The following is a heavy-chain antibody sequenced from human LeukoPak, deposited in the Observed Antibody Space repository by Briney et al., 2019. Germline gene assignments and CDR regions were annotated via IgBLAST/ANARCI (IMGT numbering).Heavy chain of an antibody. CDR1: GFTFSSYA. V-gene: IGHV3-23*01. D-gene: IGHD3-22*01. J-gene: IGHJ4*02. Sequence: GGSLRLSCTACGFTFSSYAMSWVRQAPGKGLEWVSAISGSGGSTYYADSVKGRFTISRDNSKNTLYLQMNSLRAEDTAVYYCAKQPAPYYYDTFNGFDYWGQGTPVTVSS. CDR2: ISGSGGST. CDR3: AKQPAPYYYDTFNGFDY.